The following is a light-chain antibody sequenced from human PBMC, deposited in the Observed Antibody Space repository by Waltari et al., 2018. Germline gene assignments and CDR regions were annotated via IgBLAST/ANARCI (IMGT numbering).Light chain of an antibody. Sequence: QPVLTQPPSASGTPGQRVTISCSGSHSNIGSNYVYWYQQLPGTAPKLLLYKDSQRPSGVPDRFAGSKSGTSASLAISGLRSEDEADDYCAAWDDSLSGPIFATGTKVTV. CDR2: KDS. CDR3: AAWDDSLSGPI. V-gene: IGLV1-47*01. J-gene: IGLJ1*01. CDR1: HSNIGSNY.